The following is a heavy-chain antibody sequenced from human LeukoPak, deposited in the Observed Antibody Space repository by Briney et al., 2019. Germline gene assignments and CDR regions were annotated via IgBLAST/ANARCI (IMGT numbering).Heavy chain of an antibody. J-gene: IGHJ5*02. CDR2: IYYSGST. Sequence: SETLSLTCTVSGGSISSNSYFWGWVRQPPGKGLEWVGTIYYSGSTYYNPSLKSRVTISVDTSKNQFSLRLSSVTATDTAVYYCASATYYYGSGSNNWFDPWGQGTLDTVSS. CDR1: GGSISSNSYF. V-gene: IGHV4-39*01. CDR3: ASATYYYGSGSNNWFDP. D-gene: IGHD3-10*01.